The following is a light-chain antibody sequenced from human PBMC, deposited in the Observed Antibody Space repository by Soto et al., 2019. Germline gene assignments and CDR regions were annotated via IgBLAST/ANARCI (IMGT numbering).Light chain of an antibody. Sequence: EIVFTQSPGTLALSRGERATLPCRASQSVSSSYLAWYQHRPGQAPRLLIYDASNRATGIPARFSGSGSGTDFTLTISSLQPEDFATYYCQQSYSTPQAFGQGTKVDI. CDR3: QQSYSTPQA. CDR2: DAS. V-gene: IGKV3D-20*02. J-gene: IGKJ1*01. CDR1: QSVSSSY.